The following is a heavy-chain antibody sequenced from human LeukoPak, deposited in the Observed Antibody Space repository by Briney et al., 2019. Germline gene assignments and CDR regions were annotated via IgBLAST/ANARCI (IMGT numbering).Heavy chain of an antibody. Sequence: SQTLSLTCTVSGGSISSGGYYWSWIRQPPGKGLEWIGYIYHSGSTYYNPSLKSRVTISVDRSKKQISLKLSSVTAADTAVYYCASHVIAAPRGWFDPWGQGTLVTVSS. CDR3: ASHVIAAPRGWFDP. CDR2: IYHSGST. J-gene: IGHJ5*02. D-gene: IGHD6-6*01. V-gene: IGHV4-30-2*01. CDR1: GGSISSGGYY.